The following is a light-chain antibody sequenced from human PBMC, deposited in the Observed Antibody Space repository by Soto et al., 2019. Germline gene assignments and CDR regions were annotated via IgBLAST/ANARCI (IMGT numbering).Light chain of an antibody. CDR1: QSVSSS. CDR3: QQRSRWPIT. Sequence: EIVLTQSPATLSLSPGERATLSCRASQSVSSSLAWYQQRPGQAPRLLIYDASNRATGIPARFSGSGSGTDFTLTISSLEPEDFAVYYCQQRSRWPITFGQGTRLEIK. J-gene: IGKJ5*01. CDR2: DAS. V-gene: IGKV3-11*01.